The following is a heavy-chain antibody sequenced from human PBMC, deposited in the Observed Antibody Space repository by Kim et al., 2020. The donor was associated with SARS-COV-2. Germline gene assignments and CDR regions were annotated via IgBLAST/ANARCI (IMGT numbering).Heavy chain of an antibody. V-gene: IGHV3-11*05. J-gene: IGHJ5*02. Sequence: GGSLRLSCAASGFTFSDYYMSRIRQAPGKGLEWVSYISSSSSYTNYADSVKGRFTISRDNAKNSLYLQMNSLRAEDTAVYYCARDIVVVPAAMAWFDPWGQGTLVTVSS. D-gene: IGHD2-2*01. CDR3: ARDIVVVPAAMAWFDP. CDR1: GFTFSDYY. CDR2: ISSSSSYT.